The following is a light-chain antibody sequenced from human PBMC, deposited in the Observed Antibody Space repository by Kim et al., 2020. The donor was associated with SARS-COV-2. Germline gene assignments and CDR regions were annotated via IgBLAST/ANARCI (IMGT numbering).Light chain of an antibody. CDR1: QSVSSSY. V-gene: IGKV3-20*01. CDR3: QQYGRT. Sequence: LSLSPGERDTLSCRACQSVSSSYLAWYQQKPGQAPRLLIYGASSRATGIPDRFSGSGSGTDFTLTISRLEPEDFAVYYCQQYGRTFGQGTKVDIK. J-gene: IGKJ1*01. CDR2: GAS.